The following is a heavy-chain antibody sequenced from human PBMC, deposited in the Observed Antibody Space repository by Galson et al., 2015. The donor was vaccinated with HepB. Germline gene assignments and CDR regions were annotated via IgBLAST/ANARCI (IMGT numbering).Heavy chain of an antibody. V-gene: IGHV4-39*07. CDR3: ARERRLVGGGFDY. CDR2: IYYSGST. Sequence: SETLSLTCTVSGGSISSSSYYWGWIRQPPGKGLEWIGSIYYSGSTYYNPSLKSRVTISVDTSKNQFSLKLSSVTAADTAVYYCARERRLVGGGFDYWGQGTLVTVSS. CDR1: GGSISSSSYY. J-gene: IGHJ4*02. D-gene: IGHD2-8*02.